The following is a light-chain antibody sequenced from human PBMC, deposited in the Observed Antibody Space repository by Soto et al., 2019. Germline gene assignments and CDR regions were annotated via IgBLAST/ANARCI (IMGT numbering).Light chain of an antibody. Sequence: EIVLTQSPATLSLSPGERATLSCRASQSVSSYLAWYQQKPGQAPRLLIYSASTRATGIPARFSGAGSGTEFTLTINGLQSADFAVYYCHQYSKWPPITFGQGTRLEIK. V-gene: IGKV3-15*01. CDR3: HQYSKWPPIT. J-gene: IGKJ5*01. CDR2: SAS. CDR1: QSVSSY.